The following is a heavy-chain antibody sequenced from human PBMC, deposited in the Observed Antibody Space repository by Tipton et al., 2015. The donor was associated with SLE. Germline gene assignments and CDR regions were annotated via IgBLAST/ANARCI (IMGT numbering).Heavy chain of an antibody. Sequence: GLVKPSETLSLTCTVSGGSITSSGYSWDWIRQPPGKGLEWIGCIYYGGTTYYNPSLRSRVTISLDTSKNQFSLKLTSLTAADTAVYYCARRPTGYFEYWGQGALVTVSS. CDR3: ARRPTGYFEY. CDR2: IYYGGTT. V-gene: IGHV4-39*01. CDR1: GGSITSSGYS. J-gene: IGHJ4*02.